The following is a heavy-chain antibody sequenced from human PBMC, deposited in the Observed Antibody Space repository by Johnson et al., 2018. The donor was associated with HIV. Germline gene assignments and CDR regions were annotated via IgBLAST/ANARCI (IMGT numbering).Heavy chain of an antibody. CDR1: GFTVSSNY. V-gene: IGHV3-66*02. CDR3: ARVSSSRRGAFDI. J-gene: IGHJ3*02. Sequence: VQLVESGGGLVQPGGSLRLSCAASGFTVSSNYMRWVRQAPGKGLEWVSVINTGGGTYYADSVKGRFTMSRDNSKNTLYLQMNSLSAEDTAVYYCARVSSSRRGAFDIWGQGTMVTVSS. D-gene: IGHD6-6*01. CDR2: INTGGGT.